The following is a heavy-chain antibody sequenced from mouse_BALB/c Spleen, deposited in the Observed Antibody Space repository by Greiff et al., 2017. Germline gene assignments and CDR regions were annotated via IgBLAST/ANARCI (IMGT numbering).Heavy chain of an antibody. D-gene: IGHD1-1*01. V-gene: IGHV7-3*02. CDR1: GFTFTDYY. J-gene: IGHJ2*01. CDR2: IRNKANGYTT. Sequence: EVQRVESGGGLVQPGGSLRLSCATSGFTFTDYYMSWVRQPPGKALEWLGFIRNKANGYTTEYSASVKGRFTISRDNSQSILYLQMNTLRAEDSATYYCARAYGSSYVYFDYWGQGTTLTVSS. CDR3: ARAYGSSYVYFDY.